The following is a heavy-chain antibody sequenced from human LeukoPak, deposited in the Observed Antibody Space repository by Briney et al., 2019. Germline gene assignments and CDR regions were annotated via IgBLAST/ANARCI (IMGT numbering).Heavy chain of an antibody. Sequence: ASVKVSCKASGYTFTSYDINWVRQATGQGLEWMGWMNPNSGNTGYAQKFQGRVTMTRNTSISTAYMELSSLRSGDTAVYYCARVRRGSGYYYAYWGQGTLVTVSS. CDR3: ARVRRGSGYYYAY. V-gene: IGHV1-8*01. CDR2: MNPNSGNT. CDR1: GYTFTSYD. J-gene: IGHJ4*02. D-gene: IGHD3-22*01.